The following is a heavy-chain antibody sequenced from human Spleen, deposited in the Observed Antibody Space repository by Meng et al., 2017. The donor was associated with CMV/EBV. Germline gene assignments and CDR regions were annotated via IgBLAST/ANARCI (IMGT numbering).Heavy chain of an antibody. V-gene: IGHV1-2*02. CDR2: INPNSGIT. CDR3: ARVKSWFGEHQLDY. D-gene: IGHD3-10*01. J-gene: IGHJ4*02. CDR1: GYTFSDYY. Sequence: ASVKVSCKTSGYTFSDYYIHWVRQAPGQGPQWMGWINPNSGITTYAHSFQGRVTMTRDTSFSTAYMELSRLTSDDTAVYYCARVKSWFGEHQLDYWGQGTLVTVSS.